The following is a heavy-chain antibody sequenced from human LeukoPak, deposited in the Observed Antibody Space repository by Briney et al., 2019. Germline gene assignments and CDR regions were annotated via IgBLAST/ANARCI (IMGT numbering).Heavy chain of an antibody. CDR1: GFIFSTYA. CDR3: AKTGSWGSEWYFDL. CDR2: ITGGGGSS. D-gene: IGHD2-15*01. V-gene: IGHV3-23*01. J-gene: IGHJ2*01. Sequence: SGGSLRLSCAASGFIFSTYAMSWVRQSPGKALEWVSAITGGGGSSYYADSVKGRFTISRDDSKNTLYLQMNSLRAGDTAVYYCAKTGSWGSEWYFDLWGRGTLVTVSS.